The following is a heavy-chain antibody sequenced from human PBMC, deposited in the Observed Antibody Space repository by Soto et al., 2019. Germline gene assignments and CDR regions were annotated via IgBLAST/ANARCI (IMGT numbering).Heavy chain of an antibody. CDR1: GFTFSTYG. V-gene: IGHV3-30*18. J-gene: IGHJ6*02. Sequence: QVQLVESGGGEVQPGRSLTISCAASGFTFSTYGMHWVRQTPGKGLEWVAVISYDGTKKFYSDAVKGPFTISRDNFKNTLTLQMNSLRADDTAVYSCAKDLQSYGDYDYYCYGMDVWGLGTRVTVSS. CDR3: AKDLQSYGDYDYYCYGMDV. D-gene: IGHD4-17*01. CDR2: ISYDGTKK.